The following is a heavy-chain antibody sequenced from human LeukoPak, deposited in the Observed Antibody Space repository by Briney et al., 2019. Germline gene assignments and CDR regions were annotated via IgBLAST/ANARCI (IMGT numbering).Heavy chain of an antibody. CDR1: GYSFTSYW. V-gene: IGHV5-10-1*01. J-gene: IGHJ4*02. CDR2: IDPSDSYT. CDR3: ARQEYSSSPGDY. Sequence: KVSCKGSGYSFTSYWISWVRQMPGKGLERMGRIDPSDSYTNYSPSFQGHVTISADKSISTAYLQWSSLKASDTAMYYCARQEYSSSPGDYWGQGTLVTVSS. D-gene: IGHD6-6*01.